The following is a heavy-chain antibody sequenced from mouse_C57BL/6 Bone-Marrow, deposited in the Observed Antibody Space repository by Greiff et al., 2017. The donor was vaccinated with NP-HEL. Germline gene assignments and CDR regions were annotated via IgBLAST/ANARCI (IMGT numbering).Heavy chain of an antibody. CDR3: TSYSNYLFAD. J-gene: IGHJ3*01. Sequence: QVQLQQSGAELVRPGASVTLSCKASGYTFTDYEMHWVKQTPVHGLEWIGAIDPETGGTAYNQKFKGKAILTADTSSSTSYMELRSLTSEDSAVYYCTSYSNYLFADWGQGTLVTVSA. D-gene: IGHD2-5*01. CDR2: IDPETGGT. CDR1: GYTFTDYE. V-gene: IGHV1-15*01.